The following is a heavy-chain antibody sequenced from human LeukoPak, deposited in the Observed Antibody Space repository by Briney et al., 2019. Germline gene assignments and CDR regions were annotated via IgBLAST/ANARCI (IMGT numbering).Heavy chain of an antibody. J-gene: IGHJ4*02. CDR2: IKKDGSEK. Sequence: TGGSLRLSCAASGFTFSSYAMSWVRQAPGKGLEWVANIKKDGSEKYYVDSVKGRLTISRDNAKNSLSLQMNSLRAEDTAVYYCARVEASGYDYGAFDSWGQGTLVTVSS. D-gene: IGHD5-12*01. CDR3: ARVEASGYDYGAFDS. CDR1: GFTFSSYA. V-gene: IGHV3-7*01.